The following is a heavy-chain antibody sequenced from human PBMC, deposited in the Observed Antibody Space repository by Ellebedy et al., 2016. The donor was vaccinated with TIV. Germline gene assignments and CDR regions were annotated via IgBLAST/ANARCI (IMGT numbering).Heavy chain of an antibody. D-gene: IGHD1-26*01. CDR3: ARDRASGTYPNWFDP. CDR1: GFSFSNYA. CDR2: LSGSGGTT. Sequence: GGSLRPSCAGSGFSFSNYAMHWVRQAPGEGLEWVSGLSGSGGTTHYADSVKGRFTISREHSKNILYLQMTGLRAADTATYFCARDRASGTYPNWFDPWGRGTLVSVSS. J-gene: IGHJ5*02. V-gene: IGHV3-23*01.